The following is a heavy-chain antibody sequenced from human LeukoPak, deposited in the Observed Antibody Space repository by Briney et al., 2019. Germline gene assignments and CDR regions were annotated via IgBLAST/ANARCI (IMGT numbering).Heavy chain of an antibody. CDR1: GLTFSSYS. D-gene: IGHD2-2*02. CDR3: ARDHCSSTSCYRYYYYMDV. J-gene: IGHJ6*03. CDR2: ISSSSSYI. Sequence: GGSLRLSRVASGLTFSSYSMHWLRQAPGQGLAWVSSISSSSSYIYYADSVKGRFTISRDNAKNSLYLQMNSLRAEDTAVYYCARDHCSSTSCYRYYYYMDVWGKGTTVTVSS. V-gene: IGHV3-21*01.